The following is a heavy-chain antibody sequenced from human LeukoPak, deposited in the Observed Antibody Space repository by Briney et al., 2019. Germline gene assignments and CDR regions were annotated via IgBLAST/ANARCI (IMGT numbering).Heavy chain of an antibody. V-gene: IGHV1-69*13. CDR2: IIPIFGTA. CDR1: GGTFSSYA. CDR3: ARDRLDTAMPHYYYMDV. D-gene: IGHD5-18*01. Sequence: GASVKVSCKASGGTFSSYAISWVRQAPGQGLEWMGGIIPIFGTANYAQKFQGRVTITADESTSTAYMELSSLRSEDTAVYYCARDRLDTAMPHYYYMDVWGKGTTVTVSS. J-gene: IGHJ6*03.